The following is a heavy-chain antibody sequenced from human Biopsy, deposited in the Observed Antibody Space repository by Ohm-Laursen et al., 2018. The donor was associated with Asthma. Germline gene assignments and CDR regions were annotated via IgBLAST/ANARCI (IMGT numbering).Heavy chain of an antibody. D-gene: IGHD2-21*02. CDR2: IFYSGST. Sequence: TLSLTCSVFGGSVYSYDHHWSWIRQPPGKGLEWIGFIFYSGSTFYNPSLRGRITISVDTSKRQFSLSLRSVTVADTAVYFCARAQSYGDIYYGLDVWSQGTTVTVSS. CDR3: ARAQSYGDIYYGLDV. CDR1: GGSVYSYDHH. V-gene: IGHV4-30-4*01. J-gene: IGHJ6*02.